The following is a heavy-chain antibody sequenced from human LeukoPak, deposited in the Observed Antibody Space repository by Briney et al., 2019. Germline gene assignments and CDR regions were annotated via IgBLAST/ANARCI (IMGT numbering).Heavy chain of an antibody. V-gene: IGHV5-51*01. Sequence: ESLKISCKGPGYSFTSYWIGWVRQMPGKGLEWMGIIYPGDSDTRYSPSFQGQVTISADKSISTAYLQWSSLKASDTAMYYCARQYDFWSGWFDPWGQGTLVTVSS. CDR3: ARQYDFWSGWFDP. CDR2: IYPGDSDT. CDR1: GYSFTSYW. J-gene: IGHJ5*02. D-gene: IGHD3-3*01.